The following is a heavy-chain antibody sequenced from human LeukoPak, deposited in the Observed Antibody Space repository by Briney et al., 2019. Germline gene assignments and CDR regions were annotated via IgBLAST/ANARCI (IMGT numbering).Heavy chain of an antibody. CDR1: GFTFRSYE. CDR2: ISSNGDST. Sequence: GGSLRLYCAASGFTFRSYEMQWVRQAPGKGLEYVSAISSNGDSTYYANFVKGRFIISRDNSKNTLYLQMGSLRPEDMAVYYCARDRPGDVWGEGTTVTVSS. J-gene: IGHJ6*04. V-gene: IGHV3-64*01. CDR3: ARDRPGDV.